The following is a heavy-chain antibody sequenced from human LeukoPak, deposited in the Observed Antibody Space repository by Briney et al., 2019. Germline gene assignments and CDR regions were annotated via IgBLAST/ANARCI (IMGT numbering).Heavy chain of an antibody. Sequence: GESLTLSCAPSGFTFSSYSMKWVRQAPGEGLEWVSSICSSRSQIYYAHSEKGRFTISRDNDKNTLYLKMNSLRAEDTAVYDCAREGWFGELLNWFDPWGQGTLVTVSS. CDR3: AREGWFGELLNWFDP. D-gene: IGHD3-10*01. J-gene: IGHJ5*02. CDR2: ICSSRSQI. V-gene: IGHV3-21*01. CDR1: GFTFSSYS.